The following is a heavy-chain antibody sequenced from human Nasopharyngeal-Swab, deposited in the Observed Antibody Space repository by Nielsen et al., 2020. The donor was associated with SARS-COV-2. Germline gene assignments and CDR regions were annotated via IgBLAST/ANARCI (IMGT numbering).Heavy chain of an antibody. CDR1: GGSFSGYY. V-gene: IGHV4-34*01. J-gene: IGHJ4*02. CDR2: INHSGST. Sequence: SETLSLTCAVYGGSFSGYYWSWIRQPPGKGLEWIGEINHSGSTNYNPSLKSRVTISVDTSKNQFSLKLSSVTAADTAVYYCARRSLVGDVYFDYWGQGTLVTVSS. D-gene: IGHD1-26*01. CDR3: ARRSLVGDVYFDY.